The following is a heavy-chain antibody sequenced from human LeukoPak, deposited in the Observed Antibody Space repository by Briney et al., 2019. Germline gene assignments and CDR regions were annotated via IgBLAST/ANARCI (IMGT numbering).Heavy chain of an antibody. CDR2: IINSGGTI. CDR1: GFTFSMHG. D-gene: IGHD3-10*01. CDR3: ARVGRGLYSMDV. Sequence: GGSLRLSCAASGFTFSMHGMNWVRQTPGKGLEWVSYIINSGGTIYYADSVQGRFTISRDNAKNSLYLQMNSLRDEDTAVYYCARVGRGLYSMDVWGQGTTVTVSS. V-gene: IGHV3-48*02. J-gene: IGHJ6*02.